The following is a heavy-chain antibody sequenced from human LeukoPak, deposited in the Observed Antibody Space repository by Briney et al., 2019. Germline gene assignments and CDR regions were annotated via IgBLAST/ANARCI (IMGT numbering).Heavy chain of an antibody. J-gene: IGHJ4*02. CDR2: ISDIGSI. CDR1: GGSISSYY. Sequence: KASETLSLTCTVSGGSISSYYWSWIRQHPGKGLEWIAYISDIGSINYNPSLKSRVTISLDTSKNQFSLKLSSVTAADTAVYYCAGHHPRNTVDFWGQGTLVTVSS. V-gene: IGHV4-59*08. D-gene: IGHD2/OR15-2a*01. CDR3: AGHHPRNTVDF.